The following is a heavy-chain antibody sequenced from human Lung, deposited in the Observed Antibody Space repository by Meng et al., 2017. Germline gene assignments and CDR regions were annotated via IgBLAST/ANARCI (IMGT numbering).Heavy chain of an antibody. CDR1: GYTFTTYG. Sequence: QVTRMQAGAEGKKPGASVKVSCKASGYTFTTYGISWVRQAPGQGLEWMGWISPYNGYTSSIQKFQGRVTMTTDTSTSTAYMELMSLGSDDTAVYYCAILSHCTGGTCYPYDYWGQGTLVTVSS. J-gene: IGHJ4*02. CDR2: ISPYNGYT. CDR3: AILSHCTGGTCYPYDY. D-gene: IGHD2-15*01. V-gene: IGHV1-18*01.